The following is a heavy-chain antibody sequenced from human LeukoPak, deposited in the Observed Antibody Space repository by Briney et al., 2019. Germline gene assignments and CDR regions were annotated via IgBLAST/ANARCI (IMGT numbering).Heavy chain of an antibody. CDR2: ISGSGGST. D-gene: IGHD6-13*01. J-gene: IGHJ3*02. CDR1: GFTFSSYA. Sequence: PGGSLRLSCAASGFTFSSYAMSWVRQAPGKGLEWVSAISGSGGSTYYADSVKGRFTISRDNAKNSLYLQMNSLRAEDTAVYYCARGIAAAGYAFDIWGQGTMVTVSS. CDR3: ARGIAAAGYAFDI. V-gene: IGHV3-23*01.